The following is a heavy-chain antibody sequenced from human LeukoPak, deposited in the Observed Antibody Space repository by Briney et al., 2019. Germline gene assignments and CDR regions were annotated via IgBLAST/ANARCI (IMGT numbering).Heavy chain of an antibody. Sequence: ASVKVSCKASGGTFSGYEISWVRQAPGQGLEWMGGIIPMFGTAKYAQKFQGRVTITADKSTSTAYMELSSLRSEDTAVYYCARDLYVYYGSGSYLYFDYWGQGTLVTVSS. J-gene: IGHJ4*02. D-gene: IGHD3-10*01. CDR2: IIPMFGTA. CDR1: GGTFSGYE. V-gene: IGHV1-69*06. CDR3: ARDLYVYYGSGSYLYFDY.